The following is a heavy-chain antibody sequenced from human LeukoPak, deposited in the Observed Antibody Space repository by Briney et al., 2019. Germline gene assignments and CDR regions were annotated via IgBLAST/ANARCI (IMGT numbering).Heavy chain of an antibody. Sequence: PGGSLRLSCSASGFTFDSYAMGWVRQAPGMGLEWVPSISRSGDASFYAASVRGRFSISRDNSKNTLYLQMGSLGADDTALYYCAKDLLPTWHNWFDSWGQGTLVTVSS. V-gene: IGHV3-23*01. CDR3: AKDLLPTWHNWFDS. CDR1: GFTFDSYA. J-gene: IGHJ5*01. D-gene: IGHD5-12*01. CDR2: ISRSGDAS.